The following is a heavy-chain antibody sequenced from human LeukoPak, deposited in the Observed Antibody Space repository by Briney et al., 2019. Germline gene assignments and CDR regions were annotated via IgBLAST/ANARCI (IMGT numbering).Heavy chain of an antibody. V-gene: IGHV4-59*08. Sequence: SETLSLTCTVSGGSISSYYWSWIRQPPGKGLEWIGYLYYSGSTYNPSLKSRVSISVDTSKNQFSLRLSSVTAADTAVYYCARHGGSYSLDYWGQGTLVTVSS. CDR2: LYYSGST. J-gene: IGHJ4*02. CDR3: ARHGGSYSLDY. CDR1: GGSISSYY. D-gene: IGHD1-26*01.